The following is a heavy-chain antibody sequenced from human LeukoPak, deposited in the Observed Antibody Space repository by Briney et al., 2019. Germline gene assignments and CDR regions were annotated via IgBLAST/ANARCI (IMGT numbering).Heavy chain of an antibody. CDR3: ARDLFTEVRRPYRAVAGTIR. Sequence: PGGSLRLSCAASGFTFSSYAMSWVRQAPGKGLEWVSAISGSGGSTYYADSVKGRFTISRDNSKNSLYLQMNSLRAEDTAVYYCARDLFTEVRRPYRAVAGTIRWGQGTLVTVSS. CDR1: GFTFSSYA. CDR2: ISGSGGST. D-gene: IGHD6-19*01. J-gene: IGHJ4*02. V-gene: IGHV3-23*01.